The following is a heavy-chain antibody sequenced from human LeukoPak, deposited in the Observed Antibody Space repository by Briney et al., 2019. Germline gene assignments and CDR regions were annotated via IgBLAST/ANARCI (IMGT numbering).Heavy chain of an antibody. CDR2: INPNSCGT. Sequence: ASVKVSCKASGYRFNSYGFTWGRQAPAQGLEWVGWINPNSCGTNYPQKFQGRVTMTRDTSISTAYMELSRLRSDDTAVYYCARAGWRELPRSAFDIWGQGTMVTFSS. CDR1: GYRFNSYG. CDR3: ARAGWRELPRSAFDI. J-gene: IGHJ3*02. D-gene: IGHD1-26*01. V-gene: IGHV1-2*02.